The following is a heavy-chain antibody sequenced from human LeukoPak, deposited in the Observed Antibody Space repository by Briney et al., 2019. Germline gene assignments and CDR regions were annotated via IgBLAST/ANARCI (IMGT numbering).Heavy chain of an antibody. CDR2: INSDESST. D-gene: IGHD3-3*01. CDR1: GFTFSSYW. CDR3: ARDPFWSGSFDS. J-gene: IGHJ5*01. Sequence: PGGSLRLSCAASGFTFSSYWMHWVRQAPGKGLVWVSRINSDESSTNYADPVKGRFTISRDNAKNTLYLQMNSLRAEDTAVYYCARDPFWSGSFDSWGQGTLVTVSS. V-gene: IGHV3-74*01.